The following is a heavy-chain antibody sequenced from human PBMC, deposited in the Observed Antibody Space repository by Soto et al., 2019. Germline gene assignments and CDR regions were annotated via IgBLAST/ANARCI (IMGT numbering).Heavy chain of an antibody. CDR1: GGSISSGGYY. CDR2: IYYSGST. V-gene: IGHV4-31*03. Sequence: SETLSLTCTVSGGSISSGGYYWSWIRQHPGKGLEWIGYIYYSGSTYYNPSPKSRVTISVDTSKSQFSLKLSSVTAADTAVYYCARHLTYCSAGSCYSDFPYYGMDVWGQGTTVT. J-gene: IGHJ6*02. D-gene: IGHD2-15*01. CDR3: ARHLTYCSAGSCYSDFPYYGMDV.